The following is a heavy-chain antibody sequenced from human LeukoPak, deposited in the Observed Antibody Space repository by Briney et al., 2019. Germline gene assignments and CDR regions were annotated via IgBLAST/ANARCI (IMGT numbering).Heavy chain of an antibody. V-gene: IGHV4-39*01. D-gene: IGHD3-10*01. CDR2: VHYTGST. CDR3: ARTSHSGYMVRGVAYYGRDV. J-gene: IGHJ6*02. CDR1: GGSISGVGYR. Sequence: SETLSLTCSVSGGSISGVGYRLSWIRPPPGKGLKWLGSVHYTGSTCYNTSLKSRLTVDMATYRFQFTLRPSSVTAAATAVCYCARTSHSGYMVRGVAYYGRDVWGQGTRVSVSS.